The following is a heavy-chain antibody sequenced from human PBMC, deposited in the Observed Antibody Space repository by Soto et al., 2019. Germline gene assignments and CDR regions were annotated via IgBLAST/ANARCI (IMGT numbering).Heavy chain of an antibody. CDR3: ASASTYYYDSSGYLGIDY. Sequence: QVQLVESGGGVVQRGRSLRLSCAASGFTFSSYGMHWVRQAPGKGLEWVAVIWYDGSNKYYADSVKGRFTISRDNSKNTLYLQMNSLRAEDTAVYYCASASTYYYDSSGYLGIDYWGQGTLVTVSS. D-gene: IGHD3-22*01. V-gene: IGHV3-33*01. CDR2: IWYDGSNK. J-gene: IGHJ4*02. CDR1: GFTFSSYG.